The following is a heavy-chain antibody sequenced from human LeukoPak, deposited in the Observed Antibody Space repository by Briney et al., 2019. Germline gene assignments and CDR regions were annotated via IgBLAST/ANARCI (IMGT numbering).Heavy chain of an antibody. CDR1: GFTFSSYA. CDR2: ISGSGDST. Sequence: GGSLRLSCAASGFTFSSYAMSWVRQAPGKGLEWVSAISGSGDSTYYADSVKGRFTISRDNSKNTLYLQMNSLRAEDTAVYYCAKDSYYGSGSPKYYFDYWGQGTLVTVSS. V-gene: IGHV3-23*01. D-gene: IGHD3-10*01. CDR3: AKDSYYGSGSPKYYFDY. J-gene: IGHJ4*02.